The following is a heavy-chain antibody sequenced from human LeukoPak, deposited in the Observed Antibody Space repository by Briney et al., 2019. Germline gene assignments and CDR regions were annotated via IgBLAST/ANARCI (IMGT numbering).Heavy chain of an antibody. J-gene: IGHJ5*02. CDR1: GGTFSSYA. Sequence: SVTVSCKASGGTFSSYAISWVRPAPGQGLEWMGRIIPILGIANYAQKFQGRVTITADKSTSTAYMELSSLRSEDTAVYYCARGVDGGNSDWFDPWGQGTLVTVSS. CDR2: IIPILGIA. D-gene: IGHD4-23*01. CDR3: ARGVDGGNSDWFDP. V-gene: IGHV1-69*04.